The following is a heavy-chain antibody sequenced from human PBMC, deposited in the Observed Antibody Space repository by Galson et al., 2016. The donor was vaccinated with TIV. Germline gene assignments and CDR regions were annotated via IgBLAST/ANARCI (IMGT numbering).Heavy chain of an antibody. CDR3: ARDWPPFPGATWRKRPYYYNGMDV. D-gene: IGHD2/OR15-2a*01. V-gene: IGHV1-18*01. CDR1: GYSFTSYS. CDR2: ISGYNGKT. J-gene: IGHJ6*02. Sequence: SVKVSCKASGYSFTSYSISWVRQAPGQGLEWMGWISGYNGKTNHAQKFQGRLTMTTDTPTTTAYMELRSLRADDTAVYYCARDWPPFPGATWRKRPYYYNGMDVCGQGTTVTVSS.